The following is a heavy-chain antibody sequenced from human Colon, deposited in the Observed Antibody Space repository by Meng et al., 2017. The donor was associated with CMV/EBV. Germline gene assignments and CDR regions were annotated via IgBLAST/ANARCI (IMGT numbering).Heavy chain of an antibody. CDR3: ATNSYYDFWSGYYGGLDY. V-gene: IGHV3-30*04. CDR2: ISYDGSNK. CDR1: GFTFSTYA. Sequence: GGSLRLSCAASGFTFSTYAMHWVRQAPGKGLEWVAVISYDGSNKYYADSVKGRFTISRDNSKNTPYLQMNSLRAEDTAVYYCATNSYYDFWSGYYGGLDYWGQGTLVTVSS. J-gene: IGHJ4*02. D-gene: IGHD3-3*01.